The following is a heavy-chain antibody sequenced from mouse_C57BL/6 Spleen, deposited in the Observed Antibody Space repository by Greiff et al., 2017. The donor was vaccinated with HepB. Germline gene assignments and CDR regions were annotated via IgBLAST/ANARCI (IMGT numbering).Heavy chain of an antibody. Sequence: EVQLQQSGPELVKPGASVKISCKASGYTFTDYYMNWVKQSHGKSLEWIGDINPNNGGTSYNQKFKGKATLTVDKSSSTGYMELRSLTSEDSAVYYCARVKIYYDYAWFAYWGQGPLVTVS. CDR1: GYTFTDYY. D-gene: IGHD2-4*01. CDR2: INPNNGGT. J-gene: IGHJ3*01. CDR3: ARVKIYYDYAWFAY. V-gene: IGHV1-26*01.